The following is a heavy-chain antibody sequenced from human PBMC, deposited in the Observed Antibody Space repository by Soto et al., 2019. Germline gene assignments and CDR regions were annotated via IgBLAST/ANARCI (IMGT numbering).Heavy chain of an antibody. CDR3: ARDFEFRGGNISHFDY. D-gene: IGHD2-15*01. CDR2: VFPIFGTT. V-gene: IGHV1-69*01. J-gene: IGHJ4*02. Sequence: QVQLVQSGAEVKKPGSSVKVSCKASGGTFKNYLFSWVRQAPGQGLEWMGGVFPIFGTTNYAQRFQGRVTITADASTSTVYMELSGLTSEDTAVYFCARDFEFRGGNISHFDYWGQGTLVTVSS. CDR1: GGTFKNYL.